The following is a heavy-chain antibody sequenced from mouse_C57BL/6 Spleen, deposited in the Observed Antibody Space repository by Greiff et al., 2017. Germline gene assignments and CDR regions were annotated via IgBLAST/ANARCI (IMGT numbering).Heavy chain of an antibody. J-gene: IGHJ4*01. V-gene: IGHV1-61*01. CDR3: ARRYGSSYDYAMDY. Sequence: QVQLQQPGAELVRPGSSVKLSCKASGYTFTSYWMDWVKQRPGQGLEWIGNIYPSDSETHYNQKFKDKATLTVDKSSSTAYMQLSSLTSEDSAVYDCARRYGSSYDYAMDYWGQGTSVTVSS. CDR1: GYTFTSYW. CDR2: IYPSDSET. D-gene: IGHD1-1*01.